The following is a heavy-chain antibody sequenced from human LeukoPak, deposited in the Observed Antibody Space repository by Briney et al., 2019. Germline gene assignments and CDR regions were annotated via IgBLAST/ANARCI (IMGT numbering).Heavy chain of an antibody. Sequence: ASVKVSCKASGYTFTSYGISWVRQAPGQGLEWMGWISAYNGNTNYAQKLQGRVTMTTDTSTSTAYMELRSLRSDDTAVYYCARDLSSLAVSSSWYYFDYWGQGTLVTVSS. CDR3: ARDLSSLAVSSSWYYFDY. CDR1: GYTFTSYG. J-gene: IGHJ4*02. V-gene: IGHV1-18*01. CDR2: ISAYNGNT. D-gene: IGHD6-13*01.